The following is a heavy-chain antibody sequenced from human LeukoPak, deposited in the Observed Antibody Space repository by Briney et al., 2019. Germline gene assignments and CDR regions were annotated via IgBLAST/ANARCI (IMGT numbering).Heavy chain of an antibody. Sequence: GASVKVSCKASGYTFTGYYMHWVRQAPGQGLEWMGWINPNSGGTNYVQKFQGRVTMTRDTSISTAYMELSRLRSDDTAVYYCAREEVMLRPSEDYWGQGTLVTVSS. CDR2: INPNSGGT. J-gene: IGHJ4*02. CDR1: GYTFTGYY. CDR3: AREEVMLRPSEDY. V-gene: IGHV1-2*02. D-gene: IGHD2-8*01.